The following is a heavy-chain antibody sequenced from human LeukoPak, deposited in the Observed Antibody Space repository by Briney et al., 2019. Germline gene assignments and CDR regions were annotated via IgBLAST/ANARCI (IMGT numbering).Heavy chain of an antibody. CDR3: ARSNDRDGYNSGY. CDR2: LYYSGST. D-gene: IGHD5-24*01. V-gene: IGHV4-59*08. Sequence: SETLSLTCSVSGGSISSYYWSWIRQPPGKGLEWIGYLYYSGSTNYNPSLKSRVTISVDTSKKQFSLKLSSVTAADTAVYYCARSNDRDGYNSGYWGQGTLVTVSS. J-gene: IGHJ4*02. CDR1: GGSISSYY.